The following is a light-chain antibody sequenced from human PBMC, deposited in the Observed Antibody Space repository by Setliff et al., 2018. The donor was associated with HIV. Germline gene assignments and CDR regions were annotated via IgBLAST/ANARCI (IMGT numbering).Light chain of an antibody. Sequence: QSALAQPVSVSGSPGQSITISCTGSSTDVGGYNYVSWYQQHPGKVPKLMIYEVSNRPSGVSNRFSGSKSGNTASLTISGLQAEDEADYYCSSYTSNSALGDVFGTGTKVTVL. J-gene: IGLJ1*01. V-gene: IGLV2-14*01. CDR2: EVS. CDR3: SSYTSNSALGDV. CDR1: STDVGGYNY.